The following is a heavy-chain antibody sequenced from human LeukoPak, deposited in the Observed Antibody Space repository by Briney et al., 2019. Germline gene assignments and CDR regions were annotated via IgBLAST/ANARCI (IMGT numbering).Heavy chain of an antibody. V-gene: IGHV4-39*01. J-gene: IGHJ6*03. Sequence: PSETLSLTCTVSGGSIRSTSHYWGWIRQPPGKGLEWIGSIYYSGSTYYNPSLKSRVTISVDTSKNQFSLKLSSVTAADTAVYYCGRLFYDFWSGHYYYYMDVWGKGTTVTVSS. CDR1: GGSIRSTSHY. CDR2: IYYSGST. CDR3: GRLFYDFWSGHYYYYMDV. D-gene: IGHD3-3*01.